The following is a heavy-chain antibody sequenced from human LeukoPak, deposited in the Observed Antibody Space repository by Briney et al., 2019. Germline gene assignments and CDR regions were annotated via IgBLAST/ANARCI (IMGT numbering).Heavy chain of an antibody. V-gene: IGHV3-48*03. Sequence: GGSLRLSCAASGFTFSSYEMNWVRQAPGKGLEWVSYVSSSGTPIHYADSVKGRFTISRDNAKNSLFLQMNSLRAEDTAVYYCAREKTACGGDCYDSWGQGTLVTVSS. J-gene: IGHJ4*02. CDR3: AREKTACGGDCYDS. CDR1: GFTFSSYE. D-gene: IGHD2-21*01. CDR2: VSSSGTPI.